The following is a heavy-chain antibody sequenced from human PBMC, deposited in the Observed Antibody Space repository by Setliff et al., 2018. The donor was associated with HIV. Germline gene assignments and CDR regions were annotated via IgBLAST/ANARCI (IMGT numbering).Heavy chain of an antibody. V-gene: IGHV3-23*01. CDR3: ARETGDIAAIALYSFDY. CDR2: ISDSGGST. Sequence: PGGSLRLSCAASGFTFSSFAMSWVRQAPGKGLEWVSAISDSGGSTYYADSVKGRFTISRDNSKNTLYLHMNNLRAEDTAVYYCARETGDIAAIALYSFDYWGQGTLVTVSS. CDR1: GFTFSSFA. J-gene: IGHJ4*02. D-gene: IGHD6-13*01.